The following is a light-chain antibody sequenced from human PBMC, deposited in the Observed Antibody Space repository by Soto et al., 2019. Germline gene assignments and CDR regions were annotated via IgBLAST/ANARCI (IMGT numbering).Light chain of an antibody. CDR2: AAS. V-gene: IGKV3-20*01. CDR1: QTINNNF. J-gene: IGKJ2*01. Sequence: EIVMTQSPGTLSLSPGERATLSCRASQTINNNFLGWYQQKPGQPPRLLIFAASRRATGIPDRFSGSGSGTDFTLTISRVEPGDLGVYYCQQYGSSPPYTFGLGTKLDIK. CDR3: QQYGSSPPYT.